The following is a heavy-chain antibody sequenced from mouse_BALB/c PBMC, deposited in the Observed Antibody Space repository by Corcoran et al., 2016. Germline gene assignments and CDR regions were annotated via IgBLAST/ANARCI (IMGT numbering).Heavy chain of an antibody. CDR2: INTHTGES. Sequence: QIQLVQSGPELKKPGVTVKISCKASGYTFTNYGMNWVKQAPGKGLKWMGWINTHTGESTYADDFKGRFAFSLETSASTAYLQINNLKNEDMATYFCARYGSSPSYAMDYWGQGTSVTVSS. J-gene: IGHJ4*01. CDR3: ARYGSSPSYAMDY. D-gene: IGHD1-1*01. V-gene: IGHV9-1*02. CDR1: GYTFTNYG.